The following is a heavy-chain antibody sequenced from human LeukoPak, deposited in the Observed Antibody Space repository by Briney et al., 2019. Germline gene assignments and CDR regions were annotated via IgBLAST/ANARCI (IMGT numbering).Heavy chain of an antibody. V-gene: IGHV4-39*01. J-gene: IGHJ4*02. D-gene: IGHD6-6*01. CDR3: ASSIAARQGFDY. Sequence: PSETLSLTCTVSGGSISSSSYYWGWIRQPPGKGLEWIGSIYYSGSTYYNPSLKSRVTISVDTSKNQFSLKLSSVTAADTAVYYCASSIAARQGFDYWGQGTLVTVSS. CDR2: IYYSGST. CDR1: GGSISSSSYY.